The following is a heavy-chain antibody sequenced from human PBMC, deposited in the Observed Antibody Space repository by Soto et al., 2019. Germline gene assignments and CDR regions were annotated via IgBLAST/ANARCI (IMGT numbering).Heavy chain of an antibody. D-gene: IGHD3-9*01. J-gene: IGHJ6*02. CDR2: IWYDGSNK. CDR1: GFTFSSYG. Sequence: PGGSLRLSCAASGFTFSSYGMHWVRQAPGKGLEWVAVIWYDGSNKYYADSVKGRFTISRDNSKNTLYLQMNSLRAEDTAVYYCARDGRGYDILTGYYYYYGMDVWGQGTTVTVSS. CDR3: ARDGRGYDILTGYYYYYGMDV. V-gene: IGHV3-33*01.